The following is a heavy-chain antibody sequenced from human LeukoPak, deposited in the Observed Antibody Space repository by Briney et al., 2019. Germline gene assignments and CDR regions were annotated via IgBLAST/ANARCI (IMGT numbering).Heavy chain of an antibody. D-gene: IGHD5-12*01. CDR2: IYYSGST. CDR1: GGSISSSSYY. J-gene: IGHJ4*02. V-gene: IGHV4-39*07. Sequence: SETLSLTCTVSGGSISSSSYYWGWIRQPPGKGLEWIGSIYYSGSTYYNPSLKSRVTISIDTSKNQFSLKLISVTAADTAVYFCARATLYRGWSYYFDLWGQGALVTVSS. CDR3: ARATLYRGWSYYFDL.